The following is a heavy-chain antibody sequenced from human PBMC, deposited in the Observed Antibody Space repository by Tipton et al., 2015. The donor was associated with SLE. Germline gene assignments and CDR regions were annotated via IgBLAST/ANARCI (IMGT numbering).Heavy chain of an antibody. CDR3: ARAGAPYTILEGAMDV. D-gene: IGHD3-3*01. CDR1: GGSISSYY. Sequence: TLSLTCTVSGGSISSYYWSWIRQPPGKGLEWIGYIYTSGSTNYNPSLKSRVTISVETSKNQFSLKLSSVTAADTAVYYCARAGAPYTILEGAMDVWGKGTTVTVSS. J-gene: IGHJ6*03. V-gene: IGHV4-4*08. CDR2: IYTSGST.